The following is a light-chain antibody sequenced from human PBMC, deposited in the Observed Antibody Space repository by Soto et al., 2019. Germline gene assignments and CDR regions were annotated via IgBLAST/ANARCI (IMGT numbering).Light chain of an antibody. V-gene: IGKV1-12*01. CDR3: QQGNSFPWT. CDR2: AAT. J-gene: IGKJ1*01. Sequence: DIQMTQSPSSVSASVGDTFTITCRASQRIANWLAWYQQKPGKAPKLLIYAATSLPGGAPSRFSGSGSGTDFTLTISSLQPEDFATYYCQQGNSFPWTFGQGPRWIS. CDR1: QRIANW.